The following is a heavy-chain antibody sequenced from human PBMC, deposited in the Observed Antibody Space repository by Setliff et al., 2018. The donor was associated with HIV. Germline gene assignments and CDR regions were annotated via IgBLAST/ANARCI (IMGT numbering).Heavy chain of an antibody. CDR2: IYGGGDT. J-gene: IGHJ6*03. Sequence: SETLSLTCTVSGGSISRYYWNWIRQPAGKGLEWIGRIYGGGDTNYNPSLKSRVTMSIDTSNNRFSLRLTSVTAADTAVYYCSRGYITLDRGVSDYMDVWGKGTTVTVSS. CDR1: GGSISRYY. D-gene: IGHD3-10*01. CDR3: SRGYITLDRGVSDYMDV. V-gene: IGHV4-4*07.